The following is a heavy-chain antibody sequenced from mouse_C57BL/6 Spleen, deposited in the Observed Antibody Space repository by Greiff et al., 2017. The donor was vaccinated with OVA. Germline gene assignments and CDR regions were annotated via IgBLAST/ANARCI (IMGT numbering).Heavy chain of an antibody. Sequence: QVQLQQSGAELVKPGASVKISCKASGYAFSSYWMNWVKQRPGKGLEWIGQIYPGGGDTNYNGKFKGRATLTADKSSSTAYMQLISLTSEDSAVYFCARSDYYGSSYYFDYWGQGTTLTVSS. J-gene: IGHJ2*01. V-gene: IGHV1-80*01. D-gene: IGHD1-1*01. CDR2: IYPGGGDT. CDR3: ARSDYYGSSYYFDY. CDR1: GYAFSSYW.